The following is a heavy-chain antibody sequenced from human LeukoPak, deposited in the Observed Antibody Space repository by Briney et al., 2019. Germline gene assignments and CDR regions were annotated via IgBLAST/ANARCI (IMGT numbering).Heavy chain of an antibody. CDR1: GFTVSSNY. V-gene: IGHV3-66*02. J-gene: IGHJ4*02. D-gene: IGHD1-7*01. Sequence: GGSLRLSCAASGFTVSSNYMSWVRQAPGKGLEWVSVIYSGGSTYYADSVKGRFTISRDNSKNTLYLQMNSLRAEDTAVYYCANINWNYVFDYWGLGTLVTVSS. CDR3: ANINWNYVFDY. CDR2: IYSGGST.